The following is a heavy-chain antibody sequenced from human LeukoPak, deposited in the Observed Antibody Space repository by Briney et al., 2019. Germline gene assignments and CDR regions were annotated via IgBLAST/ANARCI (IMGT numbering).Heavy chain of an antibody. J-gene: IGHJ3*02. CDR2: ISAYNGNT. CDR1: GYTFTSYG. V-gene: IGHV1-18*01. CDR3: ARDTFNYYDSSGHDAFDI. Sequence: ASVKVSCKASGYTFTSYGISSVRQAPGQGREWRGWISAYNGNTNYAQKLQGRVTMATDTSTSTAYIELRSLRSDDTAVYYCARDTFNYYDSSGHDAFDIWGQGTMVTVSS. D-gene: IGHD3-22*01.